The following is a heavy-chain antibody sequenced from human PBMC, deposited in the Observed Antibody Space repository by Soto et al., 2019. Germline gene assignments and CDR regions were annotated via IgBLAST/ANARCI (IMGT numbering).Heavy chain of an antibody. CDR2: IYYSGES. Sequence: QLQESGPGLVKSSETLSLTCTVSGGSISSDSFYWAWIRQPPGQGLEWIGIIYYSGESYYNPSLAGRLTLSVDTANQFSLTLRAVTAADTALYYCARNQPQRYCSGGTCRPAYGMDVWGQGTTVIVSS. V-gene: IGHV4-39*01. D-gene: IGHD2-15*01. CDR1: GGSISSDSFY. CDR3: ARNQPQRYCSGGTCRPAYGMDV. J-gene: IGHJ6*02.